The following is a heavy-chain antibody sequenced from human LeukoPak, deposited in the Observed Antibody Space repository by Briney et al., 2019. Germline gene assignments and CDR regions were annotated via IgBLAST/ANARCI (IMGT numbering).Heavy chain of an antibody. CDR3: ARAYEYGWFDP. J-gene: IGHJ5*02. V-gene: IGHV1-2*02. Sequence: GASVKVSCKASGYTVTDHYLHWVRQAPEQGPEWMGWINPKTGDTTYAQKSQGRVTMTWDRSITTAYMELSSLRSDDTAMYYCARAYEYGWFDPWGQGTQVTVSS. CDR2: INPKTGDT. CDR1: GYTVTDHY. D-gene: IGHD4/OR15-4a*01.